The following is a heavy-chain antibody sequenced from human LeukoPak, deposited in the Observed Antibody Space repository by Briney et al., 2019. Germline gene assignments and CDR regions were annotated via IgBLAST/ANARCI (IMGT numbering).Heavy chain of an antibody. D-gene: IGHD2-2*01. CDR3: ARGRPAADKFGY. Sequence: SETLSLTCTVSGGSISSGGYYWSWIRQHPGKGLEWIGYIYYSGSTNYNPSLKSRVTISVDTSKNQFSLKLSSVTAADTAVYYCARGRPAADKFGYWGQGTLVTVSS. V-gene: IGHV4-61*08. J-gene: IGHJ4*02. CDR2: IYYSGST. CDR1: GGSISSGGYY.